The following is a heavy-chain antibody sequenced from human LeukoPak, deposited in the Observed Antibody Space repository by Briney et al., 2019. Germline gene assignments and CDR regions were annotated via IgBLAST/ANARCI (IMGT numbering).Heavy chain of an antibody. J-gene: IGHJ4*02. V-gene: IGHV1-69*13. CDR3: ARGYYDSSGYYYY. CDR1: GGTFSSYA. Sequence: SVKVSCKASGGTFSSYAISWVRQAPGQGLEWMGGIIPIFGTANYAQKFQGRVTITADESTCTAYMELSSLRSEDTAVYYCARGYYDSSGYYYYWGQGTLVAVSS. CDR2: IIPIFGTA. D-gene: IGHD3-22*01.